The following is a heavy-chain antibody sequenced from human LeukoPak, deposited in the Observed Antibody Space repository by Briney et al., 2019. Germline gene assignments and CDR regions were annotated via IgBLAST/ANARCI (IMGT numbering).Heavy chain of an antibody. CDR2: INPNSGDT. V-gene: IGHV1-2*02. D-gene: IGHD3-3*01. Sequence: GASVKVSCKASGGTFSSYAISWVRQAPGQGLEWMGWINPNSGDTYSAQKFQGRVTMTRDTSISTAYMELSRLRSDDTAVYYCARQYYDFWSDYSYFDYWSQGTLVTVSS. J-gene: IGHJ4*02. CDR1: GGTFSSYA. CDR3: ARQYYDFWSDYSYFDY.